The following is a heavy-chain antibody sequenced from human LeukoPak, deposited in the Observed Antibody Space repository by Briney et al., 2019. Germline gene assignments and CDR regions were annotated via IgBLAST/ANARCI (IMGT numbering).Heavy chain of an antibody. J-gene: IGHJ4*02. D-gene: IGHD5-12*01. CDR3: AKDSFVYSGYGGVDY. Sequence: PGGSLRLSCAASGFTFSSYAMSWVRQAPGKGLEWVSAISGSGGSTYYADSVKGRFTISRDNSKNTLYVQMNSLRAEDTAVYYCAKDSFVYSGYGGVDYWGQGTLVTVSS. V-gene: IGHV3-23*01. CDR2: ISGSGGST. CDR1: GFTFSSYA.